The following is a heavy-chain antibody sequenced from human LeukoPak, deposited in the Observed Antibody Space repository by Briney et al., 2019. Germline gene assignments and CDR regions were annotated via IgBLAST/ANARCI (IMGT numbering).Heavy chain of an antibody. Sequence: GGSLRLSRAASGFTFSSYAMHWVRQAPGKGLEWVAVISYDGSNKYYADSVKGRFTISRDNSKNTLYLQMNSLRAEDTAVYYCARDGDFGVPLVYWGQGTLVTVSS. J-gene: IGHJ4*02. CDR1: GFTFSSYA. CDR3: ARDGDFGVPLVY. V-gene: IGHV3-30*04. CDR2: ISYDGSNK. D-gene: IGHD2-21*02.